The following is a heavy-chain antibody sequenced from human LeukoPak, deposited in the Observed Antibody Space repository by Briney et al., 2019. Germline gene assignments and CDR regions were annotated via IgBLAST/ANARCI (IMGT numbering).Heavy chain of an antibody. V-gene: IGHV3-21*01. J-gene: IGHJ4*02. CDR2: ISSSSYI. D-gene: IGHD3-22*01. CDR3: ARGGGYYYFDY. CDR1: GFTFSSYS. Sequence: GGSLRLSCAASGFTFSSYSMNWVRQAPGKGLEWVSSISSSSYIYYADSVKGRFTISRDNAKNSLYLQMNSLRAEDTAVYYCARGGGYYYFDYWGQGTLVTVSS.